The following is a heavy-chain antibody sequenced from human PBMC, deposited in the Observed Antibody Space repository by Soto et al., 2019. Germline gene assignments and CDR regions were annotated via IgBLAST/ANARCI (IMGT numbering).Heavy chain of an antibody. V-gene: IGHV3-23*01. CDR2: ISGSGGST. D-gene: IGHD6-19*01. CDR3: AKDRRGLYSSGWFYFDY. Sequence: EVQLLESGGGLVQPGGSLRLSCAASGFTFSSYAMSWVRQAPGKGLEWVSAISGSGGSTYYADSVKGRFTISRDNSKNTLYLQMNSLRAEDTAVYYCAKDRRGLYSSGWFYFDYWGQGTLVTVSS. J-gene: IGHJ4*02. CDR1: GFTFSSYA.